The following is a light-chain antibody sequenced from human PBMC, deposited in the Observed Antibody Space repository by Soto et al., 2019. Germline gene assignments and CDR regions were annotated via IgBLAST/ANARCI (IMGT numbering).Light chain of an antibody. Sequence: EVVMTQSPATLSVSPGERVTLSCRASESVHRNLAWYQQKPGQGPSLLIYYASTRATGVPDRLTGSGSGTEFTLTISSLQSEDFGVYHCQHYSNWPPTFGPGTKVEI. J-gene: IGKJ3*01. CDR1: ESVHRN. V-gene: IGKV3-15*01. CDR3: QHYSNWPPT. CDR2: YAS.